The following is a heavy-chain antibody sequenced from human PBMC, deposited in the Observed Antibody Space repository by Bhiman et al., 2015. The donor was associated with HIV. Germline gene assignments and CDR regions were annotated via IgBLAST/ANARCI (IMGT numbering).Heavy chain of an antibody. CDR1: GFTFSAYS. V-gene: IGHV3-21*04. D-gene: IGHD3-22*01. CDR2: ISSGSTYI. CDR3: AKVGALIIGKYYFDY. Sequence: EVQLVESGGGLVKPGGSLRLSCAASGFTFSAYSMNWVRQAPGKGLEWVSSISSGSTYIYYADSVKGRFTISRDNAKNSLYLQMNSLRAEDTALYYCAKVGALIIGKYYFDYWGQGTLVTVSS. J-gene: IGHJ4*02.